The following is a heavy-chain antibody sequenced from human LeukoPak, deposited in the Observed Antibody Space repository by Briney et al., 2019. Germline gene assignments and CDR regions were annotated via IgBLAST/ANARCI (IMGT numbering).Heavy chain of an antibody. D-gene: IGHD2-8*01. V-gene: IGHV3-7*01. CDR1: GFTFNRYW. CDR2: IKQDGSEK. J-gene: IGHJ4*02. CDR3: ATIYCSNGVCYYFDY. Sequence: GGSLKLSCAASGFTFNRYWMSWVRQAPGKGLEWVANIKQDGSEKYYVDSVKGRFTISRDNVQNSLYLVINSLRAEDTAIYCCATIYCSNGVCYYFDYWGQGTLVTVSS.